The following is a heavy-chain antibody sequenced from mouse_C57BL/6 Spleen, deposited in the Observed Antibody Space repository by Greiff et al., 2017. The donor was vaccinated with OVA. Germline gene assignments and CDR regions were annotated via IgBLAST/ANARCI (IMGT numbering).Heavy chain of an antibody. V-gene: IGHV1-26*01. CDR2: INPNNGGT. CDR3: ARAGYYGSSFYGYFDV. D-gene: IGHD1-1*01. Sequence: VQLQQSGPELVKPGASVKISCKASGYTFTDYYMNWVKQSHGKSLEWIGDINPNNGGTSYNQKFKGKATLTVDKSSSTAYMELRSLTSEDSAVYYCARAGYYGSSFYGYFDVWGTGTTVTVSS. CDR1: GYTFTDYY. J-gene: IGHJ1*03.